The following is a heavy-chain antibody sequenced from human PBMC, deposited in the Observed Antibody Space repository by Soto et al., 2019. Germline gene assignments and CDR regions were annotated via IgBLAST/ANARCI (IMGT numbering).Heavy chain of an antibody. CDR3: ARGRASGSYYLLDY. V-gene: IGHV1-8*01. J-gene: IGHJ4*02. CDR1: GNTFTSYD. CDR2: INPNSGNI. D-gene: IGHD3-10*01. Sequence: ASVKVSGKASGNTFTSYDINWVRQATGHGLEWMGWINPNSGNIGYAQKFQGRVTMTRDTAIRTAYMEVSRLRSDDTAVYYCARGRASGSYYLLDYWGQGTLVTVSS.